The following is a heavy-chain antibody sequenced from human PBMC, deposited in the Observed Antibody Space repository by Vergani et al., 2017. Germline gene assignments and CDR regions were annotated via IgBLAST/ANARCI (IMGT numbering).Heavy chain of an antibody. D-gene: IGHD3-10*01. CDR2: IYWDDDK. Sequence: QITLQESGPTLVKPTQTLTLTCTFSGFSLSTSGVGVGWIRQPPGKALEWLALIYWDDDKRYSPSLKSRLTITKDTSKNQVVLTMTNMDPVDTATYYCAHRGSSITMVRGALDYWGQGTLVTVSS. CDR3: AHRGSSITMVRGALDY. J-gene: IGHJ4*02. V-gene: IGHV2-5*02. CDR1: GFSLSTSGVG.